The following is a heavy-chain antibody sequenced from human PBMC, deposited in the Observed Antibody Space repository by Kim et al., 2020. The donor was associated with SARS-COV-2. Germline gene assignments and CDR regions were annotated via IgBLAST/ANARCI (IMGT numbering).Heavy chain of an antibody. J-gene: IGHJ4*02. V-gene: IGHV3-21*01. CDR3: ARPDSGSYSS. CDR2: YV. Sequence: YVYYADSVKGRFTISKDNAKNSLYLQMNSLRAEDTAVYYCARPDSGSYSSWGQGTLVTVSS. D-gene: IGHD1-26*01.